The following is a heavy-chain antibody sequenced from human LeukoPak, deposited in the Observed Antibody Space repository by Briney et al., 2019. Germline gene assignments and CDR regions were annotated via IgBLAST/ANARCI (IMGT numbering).Heavy chain of an antibody. D-gene: IGHD3-9*01. Sequence: PSETLSLTCTVSGYSISSGYYWGWIRQPPGKGLEWIGSIYHSGSTFYNPSLKSRVTISVDTSKNQFSLKLSSVTAADTAVYYCARMAHYDILTGYPPGDYWGQGTLVTVSS. CDR3: ARMAHYDILTGYPPGDY. CDR2: IYHSGST. V-gene: IGHV4-38-2*02. CDR1: GYSISSGYY. J-gene: IGHJ4*02.